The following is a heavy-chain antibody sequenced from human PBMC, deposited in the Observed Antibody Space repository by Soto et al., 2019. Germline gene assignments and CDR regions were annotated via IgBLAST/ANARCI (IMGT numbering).Heavy chain of an antibody. V-gene: IGHV3-15*01. CDR2: IKSKTDGGTT. J-gene: IGHJ6*03. CDR1: GFTFSSYA. Sequence: GGSLRLSCAASGFTFSSYAMSWVRQAPGKGLEWVGRIKSKTDGGTTDYAAPVKGRFTISRDNAKNSLYLQMNSLRAEDTAVYYCARDPGDDFWSGYNYYYYYYMDVWGKGTTVTVSS. D-gene: IGHD3-3*01. CDR3: ARDPGDDFWSGYNYYYYYYMDV.